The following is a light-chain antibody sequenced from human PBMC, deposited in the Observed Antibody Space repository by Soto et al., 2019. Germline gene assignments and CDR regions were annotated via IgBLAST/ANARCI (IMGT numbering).Light chain of an antibody. CDR3: QSYDSSLSGHVV. V-gene: IGLV1-40*01. Sequence: QSVLTQPPSVSGAPGQRVTISCTGSRSNIGTGYDVHWYQQLPGTAPKLLIYGNSNRPSGVPDRFSGSKSGTSASLAITGLQAEDEDDYYCQSYDSSLSGHVVFGGGTKLTVL. CDR1: RSNIGTGYD. CDR2: GNS. J-gene: IGLJ2*01.